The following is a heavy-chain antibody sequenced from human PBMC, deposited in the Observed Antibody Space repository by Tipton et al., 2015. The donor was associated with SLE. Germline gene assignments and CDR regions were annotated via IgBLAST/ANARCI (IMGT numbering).Heavy chain of an antibody. CDR1: GGSFSGYY. CDR3: ARGPDRAAFD. D-gene: IGHD6-13*01. V-gene: IGHV4-34*01. CDR2: INHSGST. J-gene: IGHJ4*02. Sequence: TLSLTCAVYGGSFSGYYWSWIRQPPGKGLGWIGEINHSGSTNYNPSLKSRVTISVDTSKNQFSLKLSSVTAADTAVYYCARGPDRAAFDWGQGTLVTVSS.